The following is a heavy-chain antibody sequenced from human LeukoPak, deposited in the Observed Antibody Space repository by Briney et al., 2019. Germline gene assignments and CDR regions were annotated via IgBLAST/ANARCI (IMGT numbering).Heavy chain of an antibody. CDR3: ARDPRGPTAYDHSGRDTFDS. CDR2: IFFDGSMQ. J-gene: IGHJ4*02. D-gene: IGHD3-22*01. CDR1: AFTFNNYA. Sequence: GRSLRLSCAASAFTFNNYAMHWVRQAPGKGLEWVAVIFFDGSMQYYADSVKGRFTISRDNSRNTLYLQMRSLRPEDTAVYYCARDPRGPTAYDHSGRDTFDSWDQGTLVTVSS. V-gene: IGHV3-30*04.